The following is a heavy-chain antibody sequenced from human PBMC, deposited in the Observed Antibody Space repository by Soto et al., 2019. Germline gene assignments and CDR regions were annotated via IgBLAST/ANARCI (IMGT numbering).Heavy chain of an antibody. J-gene: IGHJ4*02. Sequence: QLQLQESGSGLVKPSQTLSLTCAVSGGSISSGGYSWSWIRQPPGKGLEWIGYIYHSGSTSYNPSLKSRGTISVDRSKNQFSLKLSSVTAADTAVYYCARTRGDDTAMGIYFDYWGQGTLVTVSS. CDR1: GGSISSGGYS. D-gene: IGHD5-18*01. CDR2: IYHSGST. CDR3: ARTRGDDTAMGIYFDY. V-gene: IGHV4-30-2*01.